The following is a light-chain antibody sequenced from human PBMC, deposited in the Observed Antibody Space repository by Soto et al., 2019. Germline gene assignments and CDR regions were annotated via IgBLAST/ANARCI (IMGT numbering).Light chain of an antibody. Sequence: QSVLTLPASVSGSPGQSITIYCIGTGSDIGGYNYVSWYQQHPGKAPTLMIYDVWARPLGVSHRFPGSKSGNTASLTISGLQGDDEADYYCSSYTADMTYVFGTGTKVTVL. CDR3: SSYTADMTYV. V-gene: IGLV2-14*03. CDR1: GSDIGGYNY. CDR2: DVW. J-gene: IGLJ1*01.